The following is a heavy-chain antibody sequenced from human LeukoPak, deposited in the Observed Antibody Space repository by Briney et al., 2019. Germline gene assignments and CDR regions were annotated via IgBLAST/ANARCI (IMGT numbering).Heavy chain of an antibody. CDR2: ISSSSSTI. J-gene: IGHJ3*02. Sequence: GGSLRLSCAASGFTFRSYSMNWVRQAPGKGLEWVSYISSSSSTIYYADSVKGRFTISRDNAKNSLYLQMNSLRAEDTAVYYCARDHQLWLLSSAFDIWGQGTMVTVSS. V-gene: IGHV3-48*04. D-gene: IGHD5-18*01. CDR3: ARDHQLWLLSSAFDI. CDR1: GFTFRSYS.